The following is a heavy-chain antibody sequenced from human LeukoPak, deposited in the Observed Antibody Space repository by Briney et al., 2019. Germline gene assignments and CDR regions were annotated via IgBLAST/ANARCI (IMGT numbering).Heavy chain of an antibody. Sequence: GGSLRLSCAASGFTFDDYAMHWVRQAPGKGLEWVSGISWNSGSIGYADSVKGRFTISRDNAKNSLYLQMNSLRAEDTALYYCANPKGIWSQGTLVTVSS. CDR1: GFTFDDYA. J-gene: IGHJ4*02. CDR3: ANPKGI. V-gene: IGHV3-9*01. CDR2: ISWNSGSI.